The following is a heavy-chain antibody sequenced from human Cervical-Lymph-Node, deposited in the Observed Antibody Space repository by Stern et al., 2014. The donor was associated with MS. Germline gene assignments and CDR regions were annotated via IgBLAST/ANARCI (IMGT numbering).Heavy chain of an antibody. CDR3: TRPLAGTTLLFDS. J-gene: IGHJ4*02. CDR1: GDTFTSHY. Sequence: VQLEESGAEVTRPGASVKVSCKASGDTFTSHYMHWVRQAPGQGLEWMGIINPSGDGTTYAQKFQGRLTMTRDTSTSTVYMELSSLTSEDTAVYYCTRPLAGTTLLFDSWGKGTLVTVSS. CDR2: INPSGDGT. D-gene: IGHD1-1*01. V-gene: IGHV1-46*03.